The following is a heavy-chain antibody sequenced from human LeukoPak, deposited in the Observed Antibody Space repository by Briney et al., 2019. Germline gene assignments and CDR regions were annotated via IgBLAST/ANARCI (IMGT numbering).Heavy chain of an antibody. Sequence: SETLSLTCTVSGGSISTYYGSWIRLSPGKGLEWIGYISYSGSTNYNPSLESRVTMSVDTSKNQFSLKLTSVTAADTAVYFCARGTVEYSYGDLFDYWGQGTLVTVSS. D-gene: IGHD5-18*01. J-gene: IGHJ4*02. CDR3: ARGTVEYSYGDLFDY. CDR1: GGSISTYY. V-gene: IGHV4-59*01. CDR2: ISYSGST.